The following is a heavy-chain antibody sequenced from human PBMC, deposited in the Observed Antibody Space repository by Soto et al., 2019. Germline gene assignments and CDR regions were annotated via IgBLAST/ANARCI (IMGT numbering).Heavy chain of an antibody. CDR3: ARSQDSSGYWNNCFDP. CDR2: IIPIFGTT. V-gene: IGHV1-69*01. CDR1: GGTFSTYA. Sequence: QVQLVQSGAEVKMPGSSVKVSCKASGGTFSTYAMTWVRQAPGQGLEWMGGIIPIFGTTNYPQKFQGRVTITADESTSTAYTELSSLRSEDTAVYYCARSQDSSGYWNNCFDPWGQGTLVTVSS. D-gene: IGHD3-22*01. J-gene: IGHJ5*02.